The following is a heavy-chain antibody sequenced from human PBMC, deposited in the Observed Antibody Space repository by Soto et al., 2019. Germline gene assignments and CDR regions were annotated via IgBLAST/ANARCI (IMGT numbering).Heavy chain of an antibody. J-gene: IGHJ4*02. V-gene: IGHV3-30*18. CDR3: AKDGQMELPGDYFDY. Sequence: GGSLRLSCAASGFTFSSYGMHWVRQAPGKGLEWVAVISYDGSNKYYADSVKGRFTISRDNSKNTLYLQMNSLRAEDTAVYYCAKDGQMELPGDYFDYWGQGTLVTVSS. CDR1: GFTFSSYG. CDR2: ISYDGSNK. D-gene: IGHD1-7*01.